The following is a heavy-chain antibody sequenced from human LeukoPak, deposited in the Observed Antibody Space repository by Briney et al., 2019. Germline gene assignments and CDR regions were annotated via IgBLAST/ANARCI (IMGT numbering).Heavy chain of an antibody. D-gene: IGHD3-10*01. Sequence: SETLSLTCTVSGGSISSSSYYWGWIRQPPGKGLEWIGKIYYRGSTYYNPSLKSRVAISVDMSKNQFSLKLSSVTAADTAVYYCAREASNYYGSGSYQRVPAYFDYWGQGTLVTVSS. V-gene: IGHV4-39*07. CDR3: AREASNYYGSGSYQRVPAYFDY. CDR2: IYYRGST. J-gene: IGHJ4*02. CDR1: GGSISSSSYY.